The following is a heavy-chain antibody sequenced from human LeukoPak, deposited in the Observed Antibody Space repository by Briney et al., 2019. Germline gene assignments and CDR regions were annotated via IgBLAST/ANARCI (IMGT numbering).Heavy chain of an antibody. CDR2: INSDGTT. D-gene: IGHD6-13*01. CDR3: TRDSTTWARSGY. V-gene: IGHV3-66*01. CDR1: GVTVRSSY. Sequence: PGRSLTLSCAASGVTVRSSYMGGVRQAPRKGLEWVSVINSDGTTYYADSVKGRFTASRDPSKNTLSLQMSSLRVEDTAVYYCTRDSTTWARSGYWGQGTLVTVSS. J-gene: IGHJ4*02.